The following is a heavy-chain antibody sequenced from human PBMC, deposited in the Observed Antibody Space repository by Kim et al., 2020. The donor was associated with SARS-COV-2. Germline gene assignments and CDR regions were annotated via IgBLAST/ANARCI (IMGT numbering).Heavy chain of an antibody. V-gene: IGHV3-23*01. CDR2: ISGSGGST. CDR1: GFTFSSYA. Sequence: GGSLRLSCAASGFTFSSYAMSWVRQAPGKGLEWVSAISGSGGSTYYADSVKGRFTISRDNSKNTLYLQMNSLRAEDTAVYYCAKATGKVLGRGGYDVAFDYWGQGTLVTVSS. J-gene: IGHJ4*02. D-gene: IGHD5-12*01. CDR3: AKATGKVLGRGGYDVAFDY.